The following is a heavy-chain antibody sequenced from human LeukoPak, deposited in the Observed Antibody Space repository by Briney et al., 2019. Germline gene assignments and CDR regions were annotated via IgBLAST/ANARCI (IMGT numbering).Heavy chain of an antibody. CDR1: GFTFSGYS. D-gene: IGHD3-9*01. V-gene: IGHV3-21*01. CDR3: AKDGSRYFAWLSPSL. CDR2: ISSSSSYI. J-gene: IGHJ4*02. Sequence: GGSLRLSCAASGFTFSGYSMNWVRQAPGKGLEWVSSISSSSSYIYYADSMKGRFTVSRDNSKNTLYLQMNSLRAEDTAVYYCAKDGSRYFAWLSPSLWGQGTLVTVSS.